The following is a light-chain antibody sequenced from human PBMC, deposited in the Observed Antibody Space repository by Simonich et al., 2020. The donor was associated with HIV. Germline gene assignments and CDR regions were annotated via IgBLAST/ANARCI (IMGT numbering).Light chain of an antibody. CDR2: KVS. V-gene: IGKV2-30*02. CDR3: MQGTLWWT. Sequence: DVVMTQSPLSLPVTLGQPASISCRSSQSLVHSDGNTYLNWFQQRPGQSPRRLIYKVSNRDSGVPDRFSGSGSDTDFTLKISRVEAEDVGIYYCMQGTLWWTFGQGTKVEIK. J-gene: IGKJ1*01. CDR1: QSLVHSDGNTY.